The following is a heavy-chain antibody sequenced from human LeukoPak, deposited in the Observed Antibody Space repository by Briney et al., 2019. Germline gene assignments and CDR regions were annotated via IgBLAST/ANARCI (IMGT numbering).Heavy chain of an antibody. Sequence: GGSLRLSCAASGFTFSSYAMSWVRQAPGKGLEWVSAISGSGGSTYYADSVKGRFTISRDNSKNTLYLQMNSLRAEDTAVYYCARVLYDELEPLPGFWGQGTMVTVSS. V-gene: IGHV3-23*01. CDR1: GFTFSSYA. CDR3: ARVLYDELEPLPGF. J-gene: IGHJ3*01. D-gene: IGHD1-14*01. CDR2: ISGSGGST.